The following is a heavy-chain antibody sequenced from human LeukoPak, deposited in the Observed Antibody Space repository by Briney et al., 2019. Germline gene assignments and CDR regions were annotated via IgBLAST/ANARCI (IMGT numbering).Heavy chain of an antibody. J-gene: IGHJ6*02. D-gene: IGHD1-7*01. V-gene: IGHV3-53*01. CDR3: ARDAVITGTTYYYYGMDV. Sequence: GGSLRLSCAASGFTVSSNYMSWVRQAPGKGLEWVSVIYSGGSTYYADSVKGRFTISRDNSKNTLSLQMNSLRAEDTAVYYCARDAVITGTTYYYYGMDVWGQGTTVTVSS. CDR2: IYSGGST. CDR1: GFTVSSNY.